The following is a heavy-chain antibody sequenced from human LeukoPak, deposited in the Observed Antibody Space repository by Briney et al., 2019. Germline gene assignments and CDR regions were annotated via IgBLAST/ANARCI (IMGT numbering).Heavy chain of an antibody. CDR1: GFTFSANW. J-gene: IGHJ4*02. CDR3: ASWPGGWYGEDS. D-gene: IGHD6-19*01. Sequence: GGSLRLSCAASGFTFSANWMTWVRQAPGKGLEWVSVIYGGGSTYYADSVKGRFTISRDTPKNTLYLQMNSLRVEDTAVYYCASWPGGWYGEDSWGQGTLVTVSS. CDR2: IYGGGST. V-gene: IGHV3-53*01.